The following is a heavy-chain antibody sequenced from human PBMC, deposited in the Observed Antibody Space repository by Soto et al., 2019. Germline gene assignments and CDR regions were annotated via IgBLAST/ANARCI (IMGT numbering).Heavy chain of an antibody. Sequence: PSETLSLTCVVSGGSLSDYFWSWIRQPPGMALEWIGEINHRGSINYNPSLKSRVTISVDTSKNQFSLKLSSVTAADTAVYYCARLTVTTVMDAFDIWGQGTMVTVSS. J-gene: IGHJ3*02. CDR1: GGSLSDYF. D-gene: IGHD4-17*01. V-gene: IGHV4-34*01. CDR3: ARLTVTTVMDAFDI. CDR2: INHRGSI.